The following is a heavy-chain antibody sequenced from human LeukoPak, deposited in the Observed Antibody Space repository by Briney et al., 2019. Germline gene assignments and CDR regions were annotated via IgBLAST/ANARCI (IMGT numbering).Heavy chain of an antibody. CDR1: GYTFTSYD. J-gene: IGHJ4*02. D-gene: IGHD6-19*01. V-gene: IGHV1-8*01. CDR3: AKGLYSSGWFRGDFDY. CDR2: MNPNSGNT. Sequence: ASVKVSCKASGYTFTSYDINWVRQATGQGLEWMGWMNPNSGNTGYAQKFQGRVTMTRNTSISTAYMELSSLRAEDTAVYYCAKGLYSSGWFRGDFDYWGQGTLVTVSS.